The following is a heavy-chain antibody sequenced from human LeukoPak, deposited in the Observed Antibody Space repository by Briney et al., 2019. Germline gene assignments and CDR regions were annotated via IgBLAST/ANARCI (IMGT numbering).Heavy chain of an antibody. CDR1: GYTFASYG. CDR3: AREANWAYYLDY. Sequence: ASVKVSCTASGYTFASYGITWVRQAPGQGLEWMGWISTYDGNTNYAQNLEGRVTMTTDTSTTTASMEARSLRSDDTAVYYCAREANWAYYLDYWGQGTLVTVSS. J-gene: IGHJ4*02. D-gene: IGHD1-1*01. V-gene: IGHV1-18*01. CDR2: ISTYDGNT.